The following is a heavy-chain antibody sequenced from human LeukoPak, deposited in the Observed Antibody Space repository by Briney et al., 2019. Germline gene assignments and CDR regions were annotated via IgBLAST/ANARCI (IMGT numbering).Heavy chain of an antibody. V-gene: IGHV1-8*02. CDR1: GGTFSSYA. J-gene: IGHJ5*02. D-gene: IGHD2-2*01. Sequence: GASVKVSCKASGGTFSSYAISWVRQAPGQGLEWMGWMNPNSGNTGYAQKFQGRATMTRNTSISTAYMELSSLRSEDTAVYYCARAPVVVPAKRPRQTKNWFDPWGQGTLVTVSS. CDR3: ARAPVVVPAKRPRQTKNWFDP. CDR2: MNPNSGNT.